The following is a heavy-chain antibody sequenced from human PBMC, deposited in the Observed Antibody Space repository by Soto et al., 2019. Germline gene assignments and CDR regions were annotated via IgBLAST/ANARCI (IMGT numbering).Heavy chain of an antibody. CDR2: IYHSGST. V-gene: IGHV4-30-2*01. CDR3: ARGWISYGYMGDYGMDV. D-gene: IGHD5-18*01. CDR1: GGSISSGGYS. J-gene: IGHJ6*02. Sequence: SETLSLTCAVSGGSISSGGYSWSWIRQPPGKGLEWIGYIYHSGSTYYNPSLKSRVTISVDRSKNQFSLKLSSVTAAETIENYCARGWISYGYMGDYGMDVWGQGTTVTVSS.